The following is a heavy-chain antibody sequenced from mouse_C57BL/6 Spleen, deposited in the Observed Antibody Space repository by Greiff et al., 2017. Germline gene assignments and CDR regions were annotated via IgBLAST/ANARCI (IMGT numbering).Heavy chain of an antibody. D-gene: IGHD4-1*02. CDR1: GFTFSDYY. CDR3: ARLNWDYYAMDC. Sequence: EVKLVESGGGLVQPGGSLKLSCAASGFTFSDYYMYWVRQTPEKRLEWVAYISNGGGHTYYPATLKGRFTISRNNAKNTLYLQISRLKSEDTAMYYCARLNWDYYAMDCWGQGTSVTVSS. V-gene: IGHV5-12*01. J-gene: IGHJ4*01. CDR2: ISNGGGHT.